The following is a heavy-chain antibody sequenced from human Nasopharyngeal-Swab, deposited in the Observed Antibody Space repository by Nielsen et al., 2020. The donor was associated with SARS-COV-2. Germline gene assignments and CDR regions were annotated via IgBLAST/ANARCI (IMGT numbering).Heavy chain of an antibody. CDR1: GGTFSSYA. CDR2: IIPIFGTA. CDR3: ASGGLVRNYYYYYYMDV. V-gene: IGHV1-69*13. J-gene: IGHJ6*03. D-gene: IGHD6-6*01. Sequence: SVKVSCKASGGTFSSYAISWVRQAPGQGLEWMGGIIPIFGTANYAQKFQGRVTITADESTSTAYMELSSLRSEDTAVYYCASGGLVRNYYYYYYMDVWGKGTTVTRLL.